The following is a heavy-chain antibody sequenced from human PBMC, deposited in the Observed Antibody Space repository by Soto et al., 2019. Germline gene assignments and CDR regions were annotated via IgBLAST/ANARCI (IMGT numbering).Heavy chain of an antibody. V-gene: IGHV1-3*01. D-gene: IGHD3-22*01. J-gene: IGHJ4*02. CDR3: ARGGYFDSSNYLAY. CDR1: GYTFTSYG. CDR2: INPGNCNT. Sequence: ASVKVSCKASGYTFTSYGINWVRQAPGRGLEWMGWINPGNCNTKYSQQFQGRVIIDRDTSASTAYMELSSLRSEDTAVYYCARGGYFDSSNYLAYWGLGTLVTVSS.